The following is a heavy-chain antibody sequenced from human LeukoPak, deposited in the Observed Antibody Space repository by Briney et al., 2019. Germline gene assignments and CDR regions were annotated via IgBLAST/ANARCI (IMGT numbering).Heavy chain of an antibody. CDR3: ARGHTVTTSVGVRYFDY. V-gene: IGHV4-39*01. J-gene: IGHJ4*02. CDR2: IYYSEST. CDR1: GGFISSSNYY. D-gene: IGHD4-11*01. Sequence: SETLSLTCTVSGGFISSSNYYWGWIRQPPGKGLEWIGTIYYSESTYYNPSLKSRVTLSVDKSKNQFSLKLSSVTAADTAVYYCARGHTVTTSVGVRYFDYWGQGTLVTVSS.